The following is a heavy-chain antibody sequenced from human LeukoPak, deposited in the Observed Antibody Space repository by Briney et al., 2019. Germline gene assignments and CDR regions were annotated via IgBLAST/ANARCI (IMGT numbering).Heavy chain of an antibody. Sequence: GGSLRLSCAASGFTFSSYAMTWVRQAPGKGLEWVSATTGSGSSTHYADSVKGRFTISRDNSRNTLYLQMISLRVEDTAVYFCTKCRGAGTYFKNPLGFWGQGTLVTVSS. CDR1: GFTFSSYA. CDR2: TTGSGSST. D-gene: IGHD3-10*01. V-gene: IGHV3-23*01. CDR3: TKCRGAGTYFKNPLGF. J-gene: IGHJ4*02.